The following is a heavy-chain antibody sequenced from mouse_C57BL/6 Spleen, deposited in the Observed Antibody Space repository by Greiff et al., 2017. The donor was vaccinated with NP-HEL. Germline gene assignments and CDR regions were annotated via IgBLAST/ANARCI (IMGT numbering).Heavy chain of an antibody. CDR2: ISSGSSTI. CDR3: ARGGNYAWFAY. D-gene: IGHD2-1*01. J-gene: IGHJ3*01. Sequence: EVQLKESGGGLVKPGGSLKLSCAASGFTFSDYGMHWVRQAPEKGLEWVAYISSGSSTIYYADTVKGRFTISRDNAKNTLFLQMTSLRSEDTAMYYCARGGNYAWFAYWGQGTLVTVSA. V-gene: IGHV5-17*01. CDR1: GFTFSDYG.